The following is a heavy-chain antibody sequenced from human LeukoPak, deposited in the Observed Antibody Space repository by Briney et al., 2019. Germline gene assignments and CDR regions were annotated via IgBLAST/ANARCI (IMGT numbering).Heavy chain of an antibody. V-gene: IGHV3-21*01. CDR1: GFTFSSYS. CDR2: ISSSSSYI. Sequence: GGSLRLSCAASGFTFSSYSMNWVRQAPGKGLEWVSSISSSSSYIYYADSVKGRFTISRDNAKNSLYLQMNSLRAEDTAVYYCARDFPSIRGYGMDVWGQGTTVTVSS. J-gene: IGHJ6*02. CDR3: ARDFPSIRGYGMDV.